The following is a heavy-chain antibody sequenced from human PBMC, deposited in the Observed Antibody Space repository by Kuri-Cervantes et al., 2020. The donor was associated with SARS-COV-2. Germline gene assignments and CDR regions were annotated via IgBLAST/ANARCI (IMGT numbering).Heavy chain of an antibody. V-gene: IGHV4-34*01. CDR2: INHSGST. CDR1: GGSFSGYY. D-gene: IGHD1-26*01. J-gene: IGHJ5*02. Sequence: GSLRLSCAVYGGSFSGYYWSWIRQPPGKGLEWIGEINHSGSTNYNPSLKSRVTISVDTSKNQFSLKLSSVTAADTAVYYCARRVVGAQGYNWFDPWGQGTLVTVSS. CDR3: ARRVVGAQGYNWFDP.